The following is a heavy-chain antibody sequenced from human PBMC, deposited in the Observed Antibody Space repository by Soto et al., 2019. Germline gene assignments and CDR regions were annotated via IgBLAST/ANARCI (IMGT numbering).Heavy chain of an antibody. Sequence: QVQLQESGPGLVRPSGALSVTCAVSGDSISTSHWWSWVRQSPGKGLEWIGEISHSGITIYNPPLTSRVTISRDKSKDQLSLKLASVTAADPAVYYCASVRYDRSGFDHWGQGTLVSVSS. CDR1: GDSISTSHW. CDR3: ASVRYDRSGFDH. J-gene: IGHJ4*02. V-gene: IGHV4-4*02. CDR2: ISHSGIT. D-gene: IGHD3-22*01.